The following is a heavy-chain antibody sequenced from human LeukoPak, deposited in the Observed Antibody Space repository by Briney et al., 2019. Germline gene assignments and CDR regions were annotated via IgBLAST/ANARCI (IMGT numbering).Heavy chain of an antibody. Sequence: KPEGSLRLSCAAYGFTFSDYYMNWIRQAPGKGLEWVSYISSSTSHTKYADSVKGRFTISRDNARNSLFLQMNSLRAEDTAMYYRARVPLSRASSGECFPNFDNWGQGTLVTVSS. CDR2: ISSSTSHT. V-gene: IGHV3-11*03. J-gene: IGHJ4*02. CDR3: ARVPLSRASSGECFPNFDN. D-gene: IGHD3-22*01. CDR1: GFTFSDYY.